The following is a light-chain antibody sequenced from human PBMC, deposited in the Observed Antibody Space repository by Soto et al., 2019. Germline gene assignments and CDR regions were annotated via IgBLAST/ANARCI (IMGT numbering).Light chain of an antibody. Sequence: DIQMTQSPSTLSASVGDRVTITCRASQSISSWLAWYQQKPGKAPKLLIYAASTLQSGVPSRFSGSGSGTDFTLTISCLQSEDFATYYCQQSFSIPFTFGPGTKVDIK. CDR3: QQSFSIPFT. J-gene: IGKJ3*01. CDR2: AAS. CDR1: QSISSW. V-gene: IGKV1-5*01.